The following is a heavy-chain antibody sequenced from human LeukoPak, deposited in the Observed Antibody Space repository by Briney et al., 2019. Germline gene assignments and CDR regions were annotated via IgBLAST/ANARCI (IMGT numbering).Heavy chain of an antibody. Sequence: GGSLRLSCAASGFTFSSYETNWVRQAPGKGLEWVSYISSSGSTIYYADSVKGRFTISRDNAKNSLYLQMNSLRAEDTAVYYCAELGITMVGGVWGKGTTVTISS. J-gene: IGHJ6*04. CDR2: ISSSGSTI. CDR1: GFTFSSYE. V-gene: IGHV3-48*03. D-gene: IGHD3-10*02. CDR3: AELGITMVGGV.